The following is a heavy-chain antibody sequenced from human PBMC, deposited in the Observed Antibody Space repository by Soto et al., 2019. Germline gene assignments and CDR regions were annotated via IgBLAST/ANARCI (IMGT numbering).Heavy chain of an antibody. J-gene: IGHJ4*02. V-gene: IGHV4-34*01. D-gene: IGHD3-10*01. CDR1: GGSFSWYY. Sequence: SETLSLTCAVYGGSFSWYYWSWIRQPPGKGLEWIGGINHSGSTNYNPSLKSRVTISVDTSKNQFSLKLSSVTAADTAVYYCARRRTSMVRGIAMYYFDYWGRGTLDTVSS. CDR3: ARRRTSMVRGIAMYYFDY. CDR2: INHSGST.